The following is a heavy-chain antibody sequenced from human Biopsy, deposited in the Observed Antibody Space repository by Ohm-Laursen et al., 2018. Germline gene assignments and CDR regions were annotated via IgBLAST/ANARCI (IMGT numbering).Heavy chain of an antibody. CDR3: AKGGHKAWLDS. CDR1: GCSFTSYY. V-gene: IGHV1-46*01. D-gene: IGHD1-26*01. J-gene: IGHJ5*01. Sequence: SVKVSYKASGCSFTSYYMHWVRQAPGQGLEWMGIINPSGGSTDYAQKFQGRVTMTRDTSTSTVYMELISLRSDDTAVYYCAKGGHKAWLDSWGQGALVTVSS. CDR2: INPSGGST.